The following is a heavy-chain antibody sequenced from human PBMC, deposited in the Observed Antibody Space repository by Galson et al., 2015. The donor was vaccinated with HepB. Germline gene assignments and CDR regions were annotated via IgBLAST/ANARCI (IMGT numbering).Heavy chain of an antibody. CDR3: AREGYSIDY. V-gene: IGHV4-31*03. D-gene: IGHD2-15*01. Sequence: TLSLTCTVSGASIGSGNFYWTWVRQHPEKGLEWIGHIYYTGRTYYNPSLKSRVSISVDTSENQFSLKLSSVTAADTAVCYCAREGYSIDYWGQGTLVTVSS. CDR1: GASIGSGNFY. J-gene: IGHJ4*01. CDR2: IYYTGRT.